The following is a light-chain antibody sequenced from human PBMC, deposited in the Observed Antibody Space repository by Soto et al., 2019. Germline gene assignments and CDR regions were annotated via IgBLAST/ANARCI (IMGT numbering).Light chain of an antibody. Sequence: DIQMTQSPSTLSASIGERVTITCRASQSISSSLAWYQQKPGKAPNLLIYKASSLQSGVPSRFSGGGYGTEFTLTISSLQPDDFATYYCQQGANYPYTFGQGTKLE. J-gene: IGKJ2*01. CDR3: QQGANYPYT. CDR2: KAS. V-gene: IGKV1-5*03. CDR1: QSISSS.